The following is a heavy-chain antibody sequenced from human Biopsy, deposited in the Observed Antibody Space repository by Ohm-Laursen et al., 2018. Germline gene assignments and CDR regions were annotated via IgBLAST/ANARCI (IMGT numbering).Heavy chain of an antibody. V-gene: IGHV4-31*03. D-gene: IGHD5-24*01. J-gene: IGHJ4*02. Sequence: SQTLSLTCTVSGVSIIGGRYYWNWIRHHPGKGLEWIGNICYSANTYYNPSLKSRVTISVDTSKNQFSLKLSSVTAADTAVYYGARLGNGDYFPTSFDFWGQGALVTVSS. CDR1: GVSIIGGRYY. CDR3: ARLGNGDYFPTSFDF. CDR2: ICYSANT.